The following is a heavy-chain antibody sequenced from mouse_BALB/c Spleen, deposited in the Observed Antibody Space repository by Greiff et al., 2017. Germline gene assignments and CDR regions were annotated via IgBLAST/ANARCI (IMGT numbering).Heavy chain of an antibody. CDR3: ARSVRRDAMDY. J-gene: IGHJ4*01. CDR2: ISSGSSTI. Sequence: EVNLVESGGGLVQPGGSRKLSCAASGFTFSSFGMHWVRQAPEKGLEWVAYISSGSSTIYYADTVKGRFTISRDNPKNTLFLQMTSLRSEDTAMYYCARSVRRDAMDYWGQGTSVTVSS. D-gene: IGHD2-14*01. V-gene: IGHV5-17*02. CDR1: GFTFSSFG.